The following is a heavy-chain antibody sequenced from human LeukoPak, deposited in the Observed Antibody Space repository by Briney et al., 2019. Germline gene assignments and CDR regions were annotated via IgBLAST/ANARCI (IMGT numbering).Heavy chain of an antibody. V-gene: IGHV3-23*01. Sequence: GGSLRLSCAASGFTFSSYAMSWVRQAPGKGLDWVSAISGSGGSTYYADSVKGRFTISRDNSKNTLYLQMNSLRAEDTAVYYCAKDIGTGGTGWYFDLWGRGTLVTVSS. CDR3: AKDIGTGGTGWYFDL. CDR2: ISGSGGST. CDR1: GFTFSSYA. J-gene: IGHJ2*01. D-gene: IGHD6-13*01.